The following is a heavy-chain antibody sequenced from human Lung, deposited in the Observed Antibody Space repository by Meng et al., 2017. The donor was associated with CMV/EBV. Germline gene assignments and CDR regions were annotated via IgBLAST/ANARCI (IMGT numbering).Heavy chain of an antibody. CDR2: ITSSSSYI. V-gene: IGHV3-21*03. D-gene: IGHD6-19*01. J-gene: IGHJ5*02. CDR1: GFSFSTYC. Sequence: GESLKISCAASGFSFSTYCMNWVRQIPGKGLEWVSSITSSSSYIFYADSVKGRFIISRDNAKNSLYLRMNSLKAEDTGVYYCARDGGSGWSWGRGTLVTVSS. CDR3: ARDGGSGWS.